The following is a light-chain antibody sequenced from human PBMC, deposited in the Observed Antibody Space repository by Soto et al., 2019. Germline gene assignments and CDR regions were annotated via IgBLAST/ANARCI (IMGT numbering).Light chain of an antibody. CDR2: EVS. CDR1: SSDVGSYNR. J-gene: IGLJ2*01. V-gene: IGLV2-18*02. Sequence: QSALTQPRSVSGSPGQSVTISCTGTSSDVGSYNRVSWYQQPPGTAPKLMIYEVSNRPSGVPDRFSGSKSGNTASLTISGLQAEDEADYYCSSYTSSSTPLFGGGTKLTVL. CDR3: SSYTSSSTPL.